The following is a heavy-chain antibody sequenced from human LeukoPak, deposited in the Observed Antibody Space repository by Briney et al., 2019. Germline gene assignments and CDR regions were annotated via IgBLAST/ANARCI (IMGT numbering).Heavy chain of an antibody. CDR3: ARGPRFGAKMEYYFDS. CDR1: GGSSSSNY. Sequence: SETLSLTCTVSGGSSSSNYWSWIRQPPGKGLEWIGYIYYSGSTNYNPSLKSRVTISVDTSKNQFSLKLSSVTAADTAVYYCARGPRFGAKMEYYFDSWGQGTPLTVSS. J-gene: IGHJ4*02. V-gene: IGHV4-59*01. CDR2: IYYSGST. D-gene: IGHD3-10*01.